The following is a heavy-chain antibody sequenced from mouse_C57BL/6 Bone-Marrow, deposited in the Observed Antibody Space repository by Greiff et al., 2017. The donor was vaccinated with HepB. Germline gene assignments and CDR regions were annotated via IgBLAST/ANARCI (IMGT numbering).Heavy chain of an antibody. CDR1: GYTFTSYW. V-gene: IGHV1-69*01. CDR2: IAPSDSYT. CDR3: AREGAYYGSSYRAWFAY. J-gene: IGHJ3*01. D-gene: IGHD1-1*01. Sequence: QVQLQQPGAELVMPGASVKLSCKASGYTFTSYWMHWVKQRPGQGLEWIGEIAPSDSYTNYNQKFKGKSTLTVDKSSSTAYMQLSSLTSEDSAVYYCAREGAYYGSSYRAWFAYWGQGTLVTVSA.